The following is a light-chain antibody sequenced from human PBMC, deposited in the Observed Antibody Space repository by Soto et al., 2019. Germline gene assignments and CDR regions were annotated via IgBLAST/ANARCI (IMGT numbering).Light chain of an antibody. J-gene: IGLJ1*01. CDR1: SSDVGGYNY. Sequence: QSALTQPASVSGSPGQSITISCTGTSSDVGGYNYVSWYQQQSGKAPKLIIHEVSNRPSGVSNRISGSKSGNTASLTISGLQAEDESDYYCDSYTSSRAYVFAIGTNVTVL. V-gene: IGLV2-14*01. CDR3: DSYTSSRAYV. CDR2: EVS.